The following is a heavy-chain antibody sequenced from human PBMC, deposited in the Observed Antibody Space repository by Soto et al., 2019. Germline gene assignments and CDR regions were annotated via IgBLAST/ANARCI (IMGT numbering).Heavy chain of an antibody. CDR2: IIPTFGTA. D-gene: IGHD2-2*02. V-gene: IGHV1-69*06. CDR3: ARGGYCSSTSCYTVFDY. Sequence: SVKVSCKASGGTFSSYAISWVRQAPGQGLEWMGGIIPTFGTANYAQKFQGRVTITADKSTSTAYMELSSLRSEDTAVYYCARGGYCSSTSCYTVFDYWGQGTLVTVSS. J-gene: IGHJ4*02. CDR1: GGTFSSYA.